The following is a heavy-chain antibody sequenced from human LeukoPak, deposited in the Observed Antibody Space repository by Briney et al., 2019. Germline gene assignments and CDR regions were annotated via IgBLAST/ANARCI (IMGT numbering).Heavy chain of an antibody. CDR2: ISGSGEST. CDR1: GSTFSNYA. V-gene: IGHV3-23*01. J-gene: IGHJ4*02. Sequence: QTGGSLRLSCTASGSTFSNYAMSWVRQAPGKGLEWVSAISGSGESTYSADSVKGRFTISRDNSKNTLYLQMNSLRAEDTAVYYCAKDVFELYDIYDHWGQGTLVTVSS. CDR3: AKDVFELYDIYDH. D-gene: IGHD3-9*01.